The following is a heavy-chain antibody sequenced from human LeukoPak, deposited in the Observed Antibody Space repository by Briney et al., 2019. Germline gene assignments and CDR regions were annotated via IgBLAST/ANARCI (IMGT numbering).Heavy chain of an antibody. J-gene: IGHJ4*02. CDR1: GGSISSSNYY. Sequence: PSETLSLTCTVSGGSISSSNYYWGWIRQPPGKGLEWIGNIYYSGSTYYNPSLKSRVTISVDTSKNQFSLKLNSVTAADTAVYYCARKVGATMYFDYWGQGTLVTVSS. CDR2: IYYSGST. V-gene: IGHV4-39*01. D-gene: IGHD1-26*01. CDR3: ARKVGATMYFDY.